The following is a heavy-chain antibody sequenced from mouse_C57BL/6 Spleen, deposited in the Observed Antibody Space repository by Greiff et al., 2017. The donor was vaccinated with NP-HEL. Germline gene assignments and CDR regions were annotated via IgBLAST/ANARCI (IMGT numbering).Heavy chain of an antibody. D-gene: IGHD1-1*01. J-gene: IGHJ1*03. CDR1: GYTFTDYY. Sequence: QVHVKQSGAELVRPGASVKLSCKASGYTFTDYYINWVKQRPGQGLEWIARIYPGSGNTYYNEKFKGKATLTAEKSSSTAYMQLSSLTSEDSAVYFCARNPYYYGRSYGYFDVWGTGTPVTVSS. CDR2: IYPGSGNT. CDR3: ARNPYYYGRSYGYFDV. V-gene: IGHV1-76*01.